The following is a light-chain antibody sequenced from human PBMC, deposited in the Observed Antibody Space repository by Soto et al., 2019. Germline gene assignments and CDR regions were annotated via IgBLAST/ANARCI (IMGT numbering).Light chain of an antibody. V-gene: IGKV1-33*01. CDR2: DAS. Sequence: DIQMTQSPSSLSASIGDRVTITCQASRDISVYLNWYQHKPGKPPKLLVFDASNLQTGVPSRFSGSGSGTHFSLTISSLQPEDIATYYCQQYDNFPPHTFGQGTKLDIK. J-gene: IGKJ2*01. CDR3: QQYDNFPPHT. CDR1: RDISVY.